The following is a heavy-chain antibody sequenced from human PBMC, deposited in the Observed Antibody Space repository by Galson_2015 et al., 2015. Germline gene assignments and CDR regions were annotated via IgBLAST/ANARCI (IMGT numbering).Heavy chain of an antibody. CDR2: ITSTGDTT. Sequence: SLRLSCAASAFAFSIYEMNWIRQAPGKGLEWVSYITSTGDTTYYADSVKGRFTVSSDNAKNSLFLQMNSLRAEDTALYYCAKTTVAAGSSWYMDAWGKGTTVTVSS. D-gene: IGHD4-23*01. V-gene: IGHV3-48*03. J-gene: IGHJ6*03. CDR3: AKTTVAAGSSWYMDA. CDR1: AFAFSIYE.